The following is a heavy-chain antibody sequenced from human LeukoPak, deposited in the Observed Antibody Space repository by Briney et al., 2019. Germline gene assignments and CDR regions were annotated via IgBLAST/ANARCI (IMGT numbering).Heavy chain of an antibody. CDR1: GFTFSNYA. J-gene: IGHJ3*02. CDR2: ISGSDGST. D-gene: IGHD6-19*01. V-gene: IGHV3-23*01. Sequence: GGSLRLSCAASGFTFSNYAMSWVRQAPGKGLEWVSAISGSDGSTWYADSVKGRFTISRDNAKNSLYLQMNSLRAEDTAVYYCARDRGGWYRDAFDIWGQGTMVTVS. CDR3: ARDRGGWYRDAFDI.